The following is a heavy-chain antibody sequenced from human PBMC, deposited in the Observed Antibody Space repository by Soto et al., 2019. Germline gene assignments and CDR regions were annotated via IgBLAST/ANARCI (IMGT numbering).Heavy chain of an antibody. J-gene: IGHJ6*02. CDR3: AKDLGHSSGWGYYYYYGMDV. V-gene: IGHV3-23*01. Sequence: PGGSLRLSCAASGFTFSSYAMSWVRQAPGKGLEWVSAISGSGGSTYYADSVKGRFTISRDNSKNTLYLQMNSLRAEDTAVYYCAKDLGHSSGWGYYYYYGMDVWRQGTTVTVSS. D-gene: IGHD6-19*01. CDR2: ISGSGGST. CDR1: GFTFSSYA.